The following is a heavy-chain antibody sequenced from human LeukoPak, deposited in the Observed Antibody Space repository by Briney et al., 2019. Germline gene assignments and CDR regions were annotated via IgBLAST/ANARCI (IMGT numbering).Heavy chain of an antibody. D-gene: IGHD4-17*01. Sequence: GASVKVSCKASGYTFTGYYMHWVRQAPGHRLEWMGWINPNSGGTNYAQKFQGRVTMPRDTSISTAYMELSRLRSDDTAVYYCASHTTTVTTSWFDPWGQGTLVTVSS. V-gene: IGHV1-2*02. CDR3: ASHTTTVTTSWFDP. CDR1: GYTFTGYY. CDR2: INPNSGGT. J-gene: IGHJ5*02.